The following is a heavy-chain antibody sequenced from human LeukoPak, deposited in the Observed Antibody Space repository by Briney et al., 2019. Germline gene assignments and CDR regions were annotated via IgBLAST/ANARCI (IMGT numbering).Heavy chain of an antibody. D-gene: IGHD3-22*01. CDR3: VRQSGFSMIVVVFDY. V-gene: IGHV4-39*01. CDR1: GGSISSSSYY. CDR2: IYYSGST. J-gene: IGHJ4*02. Sequence: SETLSLTCTVSGGSISSSSYYGGWIRQPPGKGLERVGTIYYSGSTNYNPSLKSRLTISVDTSKNQFSLRLSSVTAADSAVYFCVRQSGFSMIVVVFDYWGQGTLVTVSS.